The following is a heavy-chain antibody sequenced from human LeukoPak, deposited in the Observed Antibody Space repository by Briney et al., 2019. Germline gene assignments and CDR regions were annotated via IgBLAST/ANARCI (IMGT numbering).Heavy chain of an antibody. CDR2: ISGSGGST. D-gene: IGHD3-22*01. CDR3: AKDGNYYDSSGYYFFDY. J-gene: IGHJ4*02. CDR1: GFTVSGYA. V-gene: IGHV3-23*01. Sequence: PARSLRFSYAASGFTVSGYAMSWVRQAPRKGLEWVSAISGSGGSTYYADSVKGRFTISRDNSKNTLYLQMNSLRAEDTAVYYCAKDGNYYDSSGYYFFDYWGQGTLVSVSS.